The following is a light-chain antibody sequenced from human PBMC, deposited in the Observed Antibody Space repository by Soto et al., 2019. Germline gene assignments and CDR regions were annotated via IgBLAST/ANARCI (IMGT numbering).Light chain of an antibody. CDR2: AAS. CDR1: QSISTY. Sequence: IQMTHAPSSLSASLGDRVTITFRASQSISTYLNWYQEEPGKAPKFLIYAASSLQSGVPSRFSGSGSGTDFTLTISSLQPEDFATYYCQQSYSTPITFGQGTRLEIK. J-gene: IGKJ5*01. CDR3: QQSYSTPIT. V-gene: IGKV1-39*01.